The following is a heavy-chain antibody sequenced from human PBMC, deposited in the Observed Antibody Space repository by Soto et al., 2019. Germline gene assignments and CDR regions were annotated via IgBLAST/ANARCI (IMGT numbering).Heavy chain of an antibody. CDR2: IYSGGST. J-gene: IGHJ3*02. V-gene: IGHV3-53*01. CDR3: ARDHSSGWSPGATAAFDI. D-gene: IGHD6-19*01. CDR1: GFTVSSNY. Sequence: GGSLRLSCAASGFTVSSNYMSLVRQAPGKGLEWVSVIYSGGSTYYADSVKGRFTISRNNSKNTLYLQMNSLRAEDTAVYYCARDHSSGWSPGATAAFDIWGQGTMVTVSS.